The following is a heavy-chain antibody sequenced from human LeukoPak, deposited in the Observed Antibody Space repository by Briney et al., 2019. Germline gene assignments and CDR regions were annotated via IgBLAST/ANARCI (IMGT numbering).Heavy chain of an antibody. V-gene: IGHV3-13*01. CDR2: IGTAGDT. Sequence: GGSLRLSCAASGFTFSSYDMHWVRQATGKGLEWVSAIGTAGDTYYPGSVKGRFTISRENAKNSLYLQMNSLRAGDTAVYYCGRGLGDSSGYPLDYWGQGTLVTVSS. D-gene: IGHD3-22*01. J-gene: IGHJ4*02. CDR1: GFTFSSYD. CDR3: GRGLGDSSGYPLDY.